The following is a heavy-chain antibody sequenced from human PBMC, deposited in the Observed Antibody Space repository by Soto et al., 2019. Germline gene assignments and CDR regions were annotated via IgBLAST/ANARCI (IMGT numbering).Heavy chain of an antibody. Sequence: QVQLQQWGAGLLKPSETLSLTCAVYGGSFSGYYWSWIRQPPGKGLEWIGEINHSGSTNYNPSLKRRVTISVDTSKYQFSLKLSSVTAADTAVYYCATRPRIAVAGKGGFDYWGQGTLVTVSS. D-gene: IGHD6-19*01. J-gene: IGHJ4*02. CDR3: ATRPRIAVAGKGGFDY. CDR1: GGSFSGYY. CDR2: INHSGST. V-gene: IGHV4-34*01.